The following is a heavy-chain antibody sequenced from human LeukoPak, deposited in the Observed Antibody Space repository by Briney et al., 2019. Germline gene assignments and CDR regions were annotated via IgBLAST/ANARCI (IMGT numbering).Heavy chain of an antibody. Sequence: SETLSLTCTVSGGSISSYYWSWIRQPPGKGLEWIGYIYYSGSTNYNPSLKSRVTISVDTSKNQFSLKLSSVTAADTAVYYCAKDQKQWLVHLVMDVWGQGTTVTVSS. CDR3: AKDQKQWLVHLVMDV. CDR1: GGSISSYY. CDR2: IYYSGST. J-gene: IGHJ6*02. V-gene: IGHV4-59*01. D-gene: IGHD6-19*01.